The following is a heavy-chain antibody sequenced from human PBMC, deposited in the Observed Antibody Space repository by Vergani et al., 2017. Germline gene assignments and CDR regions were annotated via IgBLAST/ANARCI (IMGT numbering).Heavy chain of an antibody. V-gene: IGHV3-53*01. D-gene: IGHD3-9*01. Sequence: EVQLVESGGGLIQPGGSLRLSCAASGFTVSSNYMSWVRQAPGKGLEWVSVIYSGGSTYYADSVKGRFTISRDNSKNTLYLQMNRLRAEDTAVYYCAREEAYYDIVTGYYNWGPFDYWGQGTLVTVSS. J-gene: IGHJ4*02. CDR2: IYSGGST. CDR3: AREEAYYDIVTGYYNWGPFDY. CDR1: GFTVSSNY.